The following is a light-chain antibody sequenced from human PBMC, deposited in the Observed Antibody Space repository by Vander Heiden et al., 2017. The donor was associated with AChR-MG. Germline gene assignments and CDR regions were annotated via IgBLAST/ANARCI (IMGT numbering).Light chain of an antibody. J-gene: IGLJ2*01. Sequence: SYVLTQPPSSSAAPGKTARTTCGGNNVGSKSVHWYQQRPGQAPVLVVYDDSDRPSGIPERFSGSNSGTTATLTISGVEAGDEADYYCQVWDSSSDHPVFGGGTKLTVL. CDR2: DDS. V-gene: IGLV3-21*03. CDR1: NVGSKS. CDR3: QVWDSSSDHPV.